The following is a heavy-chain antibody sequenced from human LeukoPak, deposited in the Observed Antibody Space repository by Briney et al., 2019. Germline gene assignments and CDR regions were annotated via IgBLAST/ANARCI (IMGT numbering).Heavy chain of an antibody. CDR2: IYYSGNT. CDR3: AGDSYGTDY. Sequence: PSETLSLTCTVSGVSISSYYWNWIRQPPGKGLEWIGYIYYSGNTNYNPSLKSRVTILVDTSKNQFSLKLTSVTPADTAVYFCAGDSYGTDYWGQGTLVTVSS. J-gene: IGHJ4*02. CDR1: GVSISSYY. D-gene: IGHD5-18*01. V-gene: IGHV4-59*01.